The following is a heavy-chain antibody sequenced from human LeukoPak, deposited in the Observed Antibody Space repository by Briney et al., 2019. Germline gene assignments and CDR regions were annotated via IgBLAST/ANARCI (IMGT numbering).Heavy chain of an antibody. J-gene: IGHJ6*03. CDR2: IYYSGGT. Sequence: SETLSLTCTVSGGSISSSSYYWGWIRQPPGKGLEGFGSIYYSGGTYYNPSLKSRVTISVDTSKNQFSLKLSSVTAADTAVYYCARCPADIVVVPAGDTYYYYYYMDVWGKGTTVTVSS. D-gene: IGHD2-2*01. CDR1: GGSISSSSYY. CDR3: ARCPADIVVVPAGDTYYYYYYMDV. V-gene: IGHV4-39*07.